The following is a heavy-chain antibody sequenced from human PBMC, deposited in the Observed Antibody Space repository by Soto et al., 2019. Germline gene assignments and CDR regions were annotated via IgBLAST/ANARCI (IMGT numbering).Heavy chain of an antibody. CDR1: GGTFSSYS. J-gene: IGHJ2*01. Sequence: GASVKVSCKASGGTFSSYSISWVLQAPGQGLEWMGGIIPIFGTANYAQKFQGRVTITADESTSTAYMELSSLRSEDTAVYYCARADDPAAAGMDLWGRGTLVTVSS. CDR3: ARADDPAAAGMDL. V-gene: IGHV1-69*13. CDR2: IIPIFGTA. D-gene: IGHD6-13*01.